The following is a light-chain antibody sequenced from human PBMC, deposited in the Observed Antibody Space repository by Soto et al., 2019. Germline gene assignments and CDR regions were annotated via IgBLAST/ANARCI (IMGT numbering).Light chain of an antibody. CDR1: QSVSSN. CDR2: DAS. Sequence: EIVMNQSPATLSVSPGERATLSCRASQSVSSNLAWYQQKPGQAPRLLIYDASSRATGLPDRFSGSGSGTDFTLTISRLEPEDFAVYYCQQYGSSPRTFGQGTKVDIK. CDR3: QQYGSSPRT. V-gene: IGKV3-20*01. J-gene: IGKJ1*01.